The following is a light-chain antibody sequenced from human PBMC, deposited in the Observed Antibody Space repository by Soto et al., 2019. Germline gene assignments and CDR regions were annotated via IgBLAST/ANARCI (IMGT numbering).Light chain of an antibody. CDR1: QSFNTR. J-gene: IGKJ2*01. V-gene: IGKV1-5*03. CDR3: QQYNSKYT. CDR2: KET. Sequence: IQLTQSPPTLPASVGYRVPSICRASQSFNTRLAWYQQTPVKAPQLLIYKETSLVSMVPLWFSGSGSGTEFTLTISGLQPDEFAPYYCQQYNSKYTFGQGTKVDSK.